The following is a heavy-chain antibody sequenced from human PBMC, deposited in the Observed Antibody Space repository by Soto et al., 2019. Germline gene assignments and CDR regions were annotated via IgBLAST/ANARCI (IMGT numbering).Heavy chain of an antibody. D-gene: IGHD6-19*01. CDR3: ARRLEGAGTSWVDFKH. CDR2: IYPGDSDT. V-gene: IGHV5-51*01. J-gene: IGHJ1*01. CDR1: GYSFTSYW. Sequence: GESLKISCKGSGYSFTSYWIGWVRQMPGKGLEWMGIIYPGDSDTRYSPSFQGQVTISADKSISTAYLQGSSLKASDTAMYYCARRLEGAGTSWVDFKHWGQGTLVTVSS.